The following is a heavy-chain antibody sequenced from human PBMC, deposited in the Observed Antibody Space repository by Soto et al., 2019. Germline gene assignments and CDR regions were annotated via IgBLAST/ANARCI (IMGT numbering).Heavy chain of an antibody. V-gene: IGHV1-8*01. Sequence: SVKVSCKASGYIFTNNDVSWVRQATGQGLEWMGWMNPGSGDTGYAQKFQGRVTMARNISIATAYMELSSLRADDTAIYYCARMASFGSLNWFDPWGQGTLVTVSS. CDR1: GYIFTNND. J-gene: IGHJ5*02. CDR2: MNPGSGDT. CDR3: ARMASFGSLNWFDP. D-gene: IGHD5-18*01.